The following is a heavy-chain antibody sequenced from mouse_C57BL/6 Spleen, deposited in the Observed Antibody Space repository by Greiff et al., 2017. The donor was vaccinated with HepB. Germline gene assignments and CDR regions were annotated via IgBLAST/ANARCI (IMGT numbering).Heavy chain of an antibody. CDR3: ATADGYHYFDY. V-gene: IGHV2-5*01. Sequence: QVRRRGAGPGLVQPAQSLSITCTVSGFSLTSYGVHWVRQSPGKGLEWLGVIWRGGSTDYNAAFMSRLSITKDNSKSQVFFKMNSLQADDTAIYYCATADGYHYFDYWGQGTTLTVSS. CDR2: IWRGGST. D-gene: IGHD2-3*01. J-gene: IGHJ2*01. CDR1: GFSLTSYG.